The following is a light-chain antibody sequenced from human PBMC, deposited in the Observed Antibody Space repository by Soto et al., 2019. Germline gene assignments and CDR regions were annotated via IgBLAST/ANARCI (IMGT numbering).Light chain of an antibody. J-gene: IGKJ2*01. CDR1: QSLAYSDGNTY. CDR3: MHGTHWPPYT. V-gene: IGKV2-30*01. CDR2: KVS. Sequence: DVVMTQSPLSLPVTLGQPASISCRSSQSLAYSDGNTYLNWFQQRPGQSPRRLIYKVSNRDSGVPDRFSGSGSGTDFTLKISRVEAEDVGVYYCMHGTHWPPYTFGQATKLEIK.